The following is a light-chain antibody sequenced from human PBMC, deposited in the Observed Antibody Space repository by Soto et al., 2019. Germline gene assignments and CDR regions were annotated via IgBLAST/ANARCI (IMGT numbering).Light chain of an antibody. CDR2: GAS. CDR1: QSVSSN. CDR3: QQYSKWPIT. V-gene: IGKV3-15*01. J-gene: IGKJ4*01. Sequence: EIVMTQSPATLSVSPGERATLSCRASQSVSSNLAWYQQKPGQAPRLLIYGASTRATGVPARFSGSGSGTEFILTISSLQSEDFAVYYCQQYSKWPITFGGGTKVDIK.